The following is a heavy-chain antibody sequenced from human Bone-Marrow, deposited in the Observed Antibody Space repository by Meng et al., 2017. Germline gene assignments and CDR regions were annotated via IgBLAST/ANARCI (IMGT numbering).Heavy chain of an antibody. Sequence: ASVKVSCKASGYTFTSYAMHWVRQAPGQRLEWMGWINAGNGNTKYSQKFQGRVTITRDTSASTAYMELSGLRSEDTAVYYCARDRGYSGYDSRGPTDYWGQGTLVTVSS. CDR3: ARDRGYSGYDSRGPTDY. J-gene: IGHJ4*02. D-gene: IGHD5-12*01. CDR1: GYTFTSYA. V-gene: IGHV1-3*01. CDR2: INAGNGNT.